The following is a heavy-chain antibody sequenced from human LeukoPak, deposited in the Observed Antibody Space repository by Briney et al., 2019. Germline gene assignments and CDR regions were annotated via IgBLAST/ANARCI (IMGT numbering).Heavy chain of an antibody. CDR3: ARDFKSGYVDS. Sequence: GGSLRLSCAASGFTFSNYGMHWVRQAPGKGLEWVAVIYDDGSKEYFADSVKGRFTISRGNSKNTVVLQMNSLRGEDTAVYYCARDFKSGYVDSWGQGTLVTVSS. V-gene: IGHV3-33*01. CDR2: IYDDGSKE. D-gene: IGHD3-3*01. J-gene: IGHJ4*02. CDR1: GFTFSNYG.